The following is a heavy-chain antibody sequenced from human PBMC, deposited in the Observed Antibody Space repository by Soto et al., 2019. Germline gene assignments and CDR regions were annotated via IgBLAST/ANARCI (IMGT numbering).Heavy chain of an antibody. CDR2: IYYSGIT. Sequence: SETLSLTCTVSGGSISSSTYYWGWIRQPPGKGLEWIGTIYYSGITYCNPSLKSRVTISVDMSKNQFSLRLRSVTAADTAVYYCVRDGTKTLRDWFDPWGQGISVTVS. V-gene: IGHV4-39*07. CDR3: VRDGTKTLRDWFDP. J-gene: IGHJ5*02. D-gene: IGHD1-1*01. CDR1: GGSISSSTYY.